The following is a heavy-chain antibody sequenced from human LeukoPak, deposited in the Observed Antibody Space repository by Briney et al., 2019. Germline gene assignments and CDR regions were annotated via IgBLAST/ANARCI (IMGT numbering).Heavy chain of an antibody. CDR3: ARDLYSRAYNYYYYYMDV. CDR1: GFTFSSYW. D-gene: IGHD6-13*01. V-gene: IGHV3-7*01. Sequence: GGSLRLSCAASGFTFSSYWVSWVRQAPGKGLEWVANIKQDGSEKYYVDSVKGRFTISRDNAKNSLYLQMNSLRAEDTAVYYCARDLYSRAYNYYYYYMDVWGKGTTVTVSS. CDR2: IKQDGSEK. J-gene: IGHJ6*03.